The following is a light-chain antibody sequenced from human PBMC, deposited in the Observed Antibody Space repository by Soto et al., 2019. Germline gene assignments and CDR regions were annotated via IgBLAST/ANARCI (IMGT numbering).Light chain of an antibody. CDR1: QSVSRN. J-gene: IGKJ1*01. CDR2: DAS. CDR3: QQYNNWWT. Sequence: EIVMTQSPATLSVSPGERATLSCRASQSVSRNLAWYQQKPGQAPRLLIYDASTRATGTPARLSGSGSGTKFTLSISSLQSEDFAVYYCQQYNNWWTFGQGTRVDI. V-gene: IGKV3D-15*01.